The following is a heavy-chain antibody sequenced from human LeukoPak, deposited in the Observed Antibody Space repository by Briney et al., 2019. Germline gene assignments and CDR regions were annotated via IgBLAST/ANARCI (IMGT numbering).Heavy chain of an antibody. V-gene: IGHV3-33*01. CDR1: GFTFSSYG. CDR2: IWYDGSNK. CDR3: VRAGSGWFTFDY. J-gene: IGHJ4*02. Sequence: GRSLRLSCAASGFTFSSYGMHWVRQAPGKGLEWVAVIWYDGSNKYYADSVKGRFTISRDNSKNTLYLQMNSLRAEDTAVYYCVRAGSGWFTFDYWGQGTLVTVSS. D-gene: IGHD6-19*01.